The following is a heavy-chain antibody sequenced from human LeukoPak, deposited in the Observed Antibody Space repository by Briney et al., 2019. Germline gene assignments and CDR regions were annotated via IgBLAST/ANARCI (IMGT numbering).Heavy chain of an antibody. Sequence: PSETLSLTCTVSGGSISSSSYYWGWIRQPPGKGLERIGSSYYSGSSYYNPALKSRVTISVDPSKNQFSLKLSSVTAADTAVYYCAREVAAARPWWFDPWGQGTLVTVSS. CDR1: GGSISSSSYY. CDR2: SYYSGSS. V-gene: IGHV4-39*07. J-gene: IGHJ5*02. CDR3: AREVAAARPWWFDP. D-gene: IGHD6-13*01.